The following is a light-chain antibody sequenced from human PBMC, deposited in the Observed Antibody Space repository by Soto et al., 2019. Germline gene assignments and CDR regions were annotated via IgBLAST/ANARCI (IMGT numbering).Light chain of an antibody. CDR3: QQYNKWPLT. Sequence: EIVLTQSPATLSVSQGEIATLSCRASESVSNNLAWYQQKPGQAPRLLIFGASARATGIPARFSGSGSGTEFTLTISGLQSEDFAVYYCQQYNKWPLTFGGGTKVEIK. CDR1: ESVSNN. J-gene: IGKJ4*01. V-gene: IGKV3-15*01. CDR2: GAS.